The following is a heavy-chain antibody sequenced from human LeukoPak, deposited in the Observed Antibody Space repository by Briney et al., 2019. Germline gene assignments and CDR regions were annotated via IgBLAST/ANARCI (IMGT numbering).Heavy chain of an antibody. CDR3: ARVIAARERAWFGELRLYYYSYIDV. CDR2: ISYDGSNK. V-gene: IGHV3-30*03. CDR1: GFTFSSYG. D-gene: IGHD3-10*01. Sequence: HTGGSLRLSCAASGFTFSSYGMHWVRPAPGKGLEWVAVISYDGSNKYYADSVKGRFIIYRDNSKNTLYLQMDSLRAEDTAVYYCARVIAARERAWFGELRLYYYSYIDVWGKGTTVTISS. J-gene: IGHJ6*03.